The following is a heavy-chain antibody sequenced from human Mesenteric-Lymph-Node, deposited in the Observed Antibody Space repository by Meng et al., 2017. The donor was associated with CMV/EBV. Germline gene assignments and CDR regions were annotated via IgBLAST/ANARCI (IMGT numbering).Heavy chain of an antibody. V-gene: IGHV3-30*02. CDR1: GFTFSSYA. CDR3: AKDAERASGTLDY. CDR2: IRYDGSNR. Sequence: CAASGFTFSSYARHWVRQAPGKGLEWVAFIRYDGSNRNYADSVKGRFTISRDNAKNTLFLQMSSLRSDDTAVYFCAKDAERASGTLDYWGQGSLVTVSS. D-gene: IGHD6-13*01. J-gene: IGHJ4*02.